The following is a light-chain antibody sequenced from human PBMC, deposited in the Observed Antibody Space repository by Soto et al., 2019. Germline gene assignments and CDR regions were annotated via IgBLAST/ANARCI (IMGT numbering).Light chain of an antibody. CDR3: QQLNSYSFT. CDR1: QGISSY. Sequence: IQLTQSPSSLSASVGDRVTITCRASQGISSYLAWYQQKPGKAPKLLIYAASTLQSGVPSRFSGSGSGTDFTLIISSLQPEDFATYYCQQLNSYSFTFGRGTKVDIK. CDR2: AAS. J-gene: IGKJ3*01. V-gene: IGKV1-9*01.